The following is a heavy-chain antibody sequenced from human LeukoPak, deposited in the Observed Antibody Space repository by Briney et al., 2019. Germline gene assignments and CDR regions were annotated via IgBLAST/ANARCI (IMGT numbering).Heavy chain of an antibody. J-gene: IGHJ5*02. Sequence: PGGSLRLSCAASGFDFGTYNMNWFRLAPGKGLEWVSTISSSRNYMFIADSVKGRFTISRDNANDSLYLHMNNVRVEDTAIYYCARTYRGDFDPWGQGTLVTVSS. CDR3: ARTYRGDFDP. CDR1: GFDFGTYN. CDR2: ISSSRNYM. V-gene: IGHV3-21*01. D-gene: IGHD2-21*02.